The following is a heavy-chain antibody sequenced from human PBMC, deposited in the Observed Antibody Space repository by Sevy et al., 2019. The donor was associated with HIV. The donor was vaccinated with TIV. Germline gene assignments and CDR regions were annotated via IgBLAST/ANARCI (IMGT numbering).Heavy chain of an antibody. CDR2: ISSSGSSI. D-gene: IGHD3-22*01. V-gene: IGHV3-48*03. Sequence: GGSLRLSCAGSGFTFSSYDMNWVRQAPGKGLEWISKISSSGSSIYYADSVKGRFTIARDNAMNSLNLQMNSLGAEDTALYYCARNGGAYDTGFDPWGQGTLVTVSS. CDR3: ARNGGAYDTGFDP. J-gene: IGHJ5*02. CDR1: GFTFSSYD.